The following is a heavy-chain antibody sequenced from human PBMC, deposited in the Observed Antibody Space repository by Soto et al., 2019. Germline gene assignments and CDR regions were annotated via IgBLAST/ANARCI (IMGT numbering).Heavy chain of an antibody. CDR3: ARDTWGIAAAGTGEFDY. V-gene: IGHV3-33*01. CDR2: IWYDGSNK. D-gene: IGHD6-13*01. J-gene: IGHJ4*02. Sequence: PGGSLRLSCAASGFTFSSYGMHWVRQAPGKGLEWVAVIWYDGSNKYYADSVKGRFTISRDNSKNTLYLQMNSLRAEDTAVYYCARDTWGIAAAGTGEFDYWGQGTPVTVSS. CDR1: GFTFSSYG.